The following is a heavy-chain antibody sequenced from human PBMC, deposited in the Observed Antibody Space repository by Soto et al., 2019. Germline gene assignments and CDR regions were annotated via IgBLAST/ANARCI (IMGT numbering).Heavy chain of an antibody. D-gene: IGHD2-15*01. CDR2: INHSGST. V-gene: IGHV4-34*01. J-gene: IGHJ4*02. CDR3: ARGIGAYRATALDY. CDR1: GGSFRGYF. Sequence: PSETLSLTCAVYGGSFRGYFWTWIRQPPGKGLEWIGEINHSGSTNYNSSFESRVTISVDTSKTHFSLSLTSVTAADTAVYYCARGIGAYRATALDYWGQGTLVTVSS.